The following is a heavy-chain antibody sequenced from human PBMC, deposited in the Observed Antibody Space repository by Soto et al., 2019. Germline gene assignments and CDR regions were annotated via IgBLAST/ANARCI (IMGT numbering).Heavy chain of an antibody. CDR3: ARGGYDILTVYYPHFDS. D-gene: IGHD3-9*01. CDR2: TNPNSGGT. Sequence: QVQLVQSGAEVKKPGASVKVSCKASGYTFTGYYMHWVRQAPGQGLEWMGWTNPNSGGTNYAQKFQGWVTMTRDTSISTAYMELSRLRSDDTAVYYCARGGYDILTVYYPHFDSWGQGTLVTVSS. J-gene: IGHJ4*02. CDR1: GYTFTGYY. V-gene: IGHV1-2*04.